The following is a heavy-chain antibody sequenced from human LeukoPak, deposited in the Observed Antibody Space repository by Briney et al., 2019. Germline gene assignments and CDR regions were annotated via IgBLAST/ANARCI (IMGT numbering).Heavy chain of an antibody. J-gene: IGHJ5*02. V-gene: IGHV3-30-3*01. Sequence: GRSLRLSCAASGFTFSSYAMHWVRQAPGKGLEWVAVISYDGSNKYYADSVKGRFTISRDNSKNTLYLQMNSLRAEDTAVYYCARGCSSTSCYRPWGQGTLVTVSS. D-gene: IGHD2-2*02. CDR3: ARGCSSTSCYRP. CDR2: ISYDGSNK. CDR1: GFTFSSYA.